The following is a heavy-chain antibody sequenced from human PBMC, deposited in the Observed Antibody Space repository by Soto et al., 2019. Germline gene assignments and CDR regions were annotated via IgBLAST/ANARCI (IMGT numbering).Heavy chain of an antibody. CDR2: IHHSGST. D-gene: IGHD6-19*01. J-gene: IGHJ4*03. CDR3: AGSFGWYAIHH. V-gene: IGHV4-4*02. Sequence: QMQLQESGPGLVKPSETLSLTCAVSSASIITEQRWTWVRQPPGKGLEWIGEIHHSGSTNNNTSLRSRVTMSVGKARNQCSLNLNSVNTADTAHYNCAGSFGWYAIHHWGRGTLDIVCS. CDR1: SASIITEQR.